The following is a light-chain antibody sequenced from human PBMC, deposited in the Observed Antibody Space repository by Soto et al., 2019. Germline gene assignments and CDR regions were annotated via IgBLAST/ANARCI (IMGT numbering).Light chain of an antibody. Sequence: EIVLTQSPGTLSLSPGERATLSCRASQSVSNNYLAWYQQKPGQAPRLRIYGASSRATGIPDRFSGSGSGKDFTLPISSLEPDDFAVYYFRQYGSSLPFRQGPRL. J-gene: IGKJ5*01. CDR3: RQYGSSLP. CDR2: GAS. CDR1: QSVSNNY. V-gene: IGKV3-20*01.